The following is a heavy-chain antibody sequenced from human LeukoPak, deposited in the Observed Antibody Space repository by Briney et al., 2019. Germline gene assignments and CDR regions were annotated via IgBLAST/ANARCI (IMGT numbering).Heavy chain of an antibody. CDR3: ARVGAARIVVVVAATHTFDY. D-gene: IGHD2-15*01. J-gene: IGHJ4*02. CDR1: GYTFTSYG. V-gene: IGHV1-18*01. CDR2: ISAYNGNT. Sequence: GASVKVSCKASGYTFTSYGISWVRQAPGQGLEWMGWISAYNGNTNYAQKLQGRVTMTTDTSTSTAYMELRSLRSDDTAVYYCARVGAARIVVVVAATHTFDYWGQGTLVTVSS.